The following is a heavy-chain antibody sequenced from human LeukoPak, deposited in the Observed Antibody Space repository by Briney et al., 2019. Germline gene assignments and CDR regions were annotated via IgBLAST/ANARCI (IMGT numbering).Heavy chain of an antibody. V-gene: IGHV4-59*08. J-gene: IGHJ5*02. D-gene: IGHD4-23*01. CDR2: IYYSGST. Sequence: SKTLSLTCTVSGGSISSYYWSWIRQPPGKGLEWIGYIYYSGSTNYNPSLKSRVTISVDTSKNQFSLKLSSVTAADTAMYYCARHENGGNSVLDWFDPWGQGTLVTVSS. CDR1: GGSISSYY. CDR3: ARHENGGNSVLDWFDP.